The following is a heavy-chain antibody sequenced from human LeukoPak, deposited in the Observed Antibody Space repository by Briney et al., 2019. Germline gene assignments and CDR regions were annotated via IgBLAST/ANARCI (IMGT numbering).Heavy chain of an antibody. J-gene: IGHJ4*02. CDR1: GGSISSGGYY. CDR2: IYYSGST. D-gene: IGHD2-15*01. V-gene: IGHV4-31*03. CDR3: ARARYGSCVDY. Sequence: PSETLSLTCTVSGGSISSGGYYWSWIRQHPGKGLEWIGCIYYSGSTYYNPSLKSRVTISVDTSKNQFSLKLSSVTAADTAVYYCARARYGSCVDYWGQGTLVTVSS.